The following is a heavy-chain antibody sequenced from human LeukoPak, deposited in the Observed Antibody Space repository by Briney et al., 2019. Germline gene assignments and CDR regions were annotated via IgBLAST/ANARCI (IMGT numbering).Heavy chain of an antibody. CDR1: GGTFSSYA. V-gene: IGHV1-69*06. Sequence: ASVKVSCKASGGTFSSYAISWVRQAPGQGLEWMGGIIPIFGTANYAQKFQGRVTITADKSTSTAYMELSSLRSEDTAVYYCATFVESSTNYNWFDPWGQGTLVTVSS. D-gene: IGHD3-3*02. CDR3: ATFVESSTNYNWFDP. CDR2: IIPIFGTA. J-gene: IGHJ5*02.